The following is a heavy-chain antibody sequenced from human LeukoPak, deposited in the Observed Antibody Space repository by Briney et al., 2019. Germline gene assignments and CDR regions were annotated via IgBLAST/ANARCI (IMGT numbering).Heavy chain of an antibody. J-gene: IGHJ5*02. V-gene: IGHV1-18*01. D-gene: IGHD2-15*01. Sequence: GASVKVSCKASGYTFTSYGISWVRQAPGQGLEWMGWISAYNGNTNYAQKLQDRVTMTTDTSTSTAYMELRSLRSDDTAVYYCARALVVVAATHWFDPWGQGTLVTVSS. CDR1: GYTFTSYG. CDR2: ISAYNGNT. CDR3: ARALVVVAATHWFDP.